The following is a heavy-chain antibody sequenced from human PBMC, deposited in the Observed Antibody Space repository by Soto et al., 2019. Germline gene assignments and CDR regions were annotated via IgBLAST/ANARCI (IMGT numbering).Heavy chain of an antibody. CDR3: ATLVPAPIKLYPRLGWFDP. J-gene: IGHJ5*02. V-gene: IGHV1-69*01. CDR1: GGTFSSDT. Sequence: QVQLVQSGAEVKKPGSSVKVSCKASGGTFSSDTITWVRQAPGQGLEWMGWIIPISDSAHYAQNFQDRLTITADESTSTVYMELSSLSSEDTAVYYCATLVPAPIKLYPRLGWFDPWGQGTLVTVSS. CDR2: IIPISDSA. D-gene: IGHD2-2*02.